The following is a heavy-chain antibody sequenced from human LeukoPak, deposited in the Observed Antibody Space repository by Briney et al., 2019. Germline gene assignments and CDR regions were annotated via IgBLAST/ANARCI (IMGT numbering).Heavy chain of an antibody. J-gene: IGHJ4*02. CDR2: IYYSGST. D-gene: IGHD6-19*01. CDR1: GGSIGSYY. Sequence: PSETLSLTCTVSGGSIGSYYWSWIRQPPGKGLEWIGYIYYSGSTNYNPSLKSRVTMSVDTSKNQFSLKLSSVTAADTAVYYCAREAVAGTGRGLDYWGQGTLVTVSS. V-gene: IGHV4-59*12. CDR3: AREAVAGTGRGLDY.